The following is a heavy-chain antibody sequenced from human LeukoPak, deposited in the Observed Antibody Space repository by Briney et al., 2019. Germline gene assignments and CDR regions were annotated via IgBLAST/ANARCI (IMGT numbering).Heavy chain of an antibody. CDR2: IKSKTDGGTT. D-gene: IGHD3-22*01. J-gene: IGHJ4*02. CDR1: GFTFSNAW. Sequence: GGSLRLSCAASGFTFSNAWMGWVRQAPGKGLEWVGRIKSKTDGGTTDYAAPVKGRFTISRDDSKNTLYLQMNSLKTEDTAVYYCTNAFYYDSSGYHYFDYWGQGTLVTVSS. V-gene: IGHV3-15*01. CDR3: TNAFYYDSSGYHYFDY.